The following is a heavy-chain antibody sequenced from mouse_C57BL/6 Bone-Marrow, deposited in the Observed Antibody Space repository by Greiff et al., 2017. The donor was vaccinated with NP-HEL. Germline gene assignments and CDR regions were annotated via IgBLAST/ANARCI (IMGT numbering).Heavy chain of an antibody. V-gene: IGHV1-64*01. Sequence: QVQLQQPGAELVKPGASVKLSCKASGYTFTSYWMHWVKQRPGQGLEWIGMIHPNSGSTNYNEKFKSKATLTVDKSSSTAYMQLSSLTSEDSAVYYCARSLDSSGSSFAYWGQGTLVTVSA. CDR1: GYTFTSYW. J-gene: IGHJ3*01. CDR2: IHPNSGST. D-gene: IGHD3-2*02. CDR3: ARSLDSSGSSFAY.